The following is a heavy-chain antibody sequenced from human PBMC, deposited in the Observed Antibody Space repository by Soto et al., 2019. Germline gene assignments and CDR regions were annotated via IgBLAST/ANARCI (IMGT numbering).Heavy chain of an antibody. D-gene: IGHD4-17*01. V-gene: IGHV4-59*08. CDR3: VRTDYGDYEGNWFDP. Sequence: QVQLQESGPGLVKPSETLSLTCTVSGGSISSYYWSWIRQPPGKGLEWIGYIYYSGSTNYNPSLKRRVTISVDTSKNQFSLKLSSVTAADTAVYYCVRTDYGDYEGNWFDPWGQGTLVTVSS. J-gene: IGHJ5*02. CDR2: IYYSGST. CDR1: GGSISSYY.